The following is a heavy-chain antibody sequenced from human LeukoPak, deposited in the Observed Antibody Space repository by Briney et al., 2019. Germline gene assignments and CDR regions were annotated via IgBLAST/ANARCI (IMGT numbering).Heavy chain of an antibody. CDR1: GFTFSSYA. J-gene: IGHJ4*02. V-gene: IGHV3-23*01. D-gene: IGHD1-14*01. CDR3: ARSQGSTYNPRSGFDY. CDR2: ISGSGGST. Sequence: GGSLRLSCAASGFTFSSYAMSWVRQAPGKGLEWVSAISGSGGSTYYADSVKGRFTISRDNSKNTLYRQMNSLRPEDTAVYYCARSQGSTYNPRSGFDYWGQGTLVTVSS.